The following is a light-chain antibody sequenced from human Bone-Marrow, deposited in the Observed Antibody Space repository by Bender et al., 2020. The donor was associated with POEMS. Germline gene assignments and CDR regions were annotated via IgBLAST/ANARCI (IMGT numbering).Light chain of an antibody. CDR2: EVT. J-gene: IGLJ3*02. V-gene: IGLV2-23*02. Sequence: QSALSQPASVSGSPGQSITISYTGTSSDVGSYNLVSWYQQYPGKAPNLIIYEVTKRPSGISYRFSGSKSGNTASLTISGLQAEDEAHYYCSSYAGSYTFLVFGGGTKVTVL. CDR3: SSYAGSYTFLV. CDR1: SSDVGSYNL.